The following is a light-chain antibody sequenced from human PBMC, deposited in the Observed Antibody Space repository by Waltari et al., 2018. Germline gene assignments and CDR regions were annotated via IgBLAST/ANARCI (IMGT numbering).Light chain of an antibody. J-gene: IGKJ2*01. CDR3: QQSYTSPLYT. Sequence: DIHMTQSPSSLSASIGDRVTITCRASQGISNYLTWYQVKSGKAPKLLMYAASVLQSGVPSRFIGSGSGTDFTLTITTLQPEDFATYYCQQSYTSPLYTFGRGTKLEMK. CDR1: QGISNY. CDR2: AAS. V-gene: IGKV1-39*01.